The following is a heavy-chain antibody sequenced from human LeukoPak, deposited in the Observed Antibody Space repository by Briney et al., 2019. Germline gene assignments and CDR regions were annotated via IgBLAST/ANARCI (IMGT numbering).Heavy chain of an antibody. CDR2: IGSSGTTI. V-gene: IGHV3-48*03. J-gene: IGHJ4*02. CDR3: ALLAVASDFDY. Sequence: GGSLRLSCAVSGFTFSCYEMNWVRQAPGKGLEWVSNIGSSGTTIYYADSVKGRFSISRDNAKSSLYLQMNSLRVEDTAVYYCALLAVASDFDYWGQGALVTVSS. CDR1: GFTFSCYE. D-gene: IGHD6-19*01.